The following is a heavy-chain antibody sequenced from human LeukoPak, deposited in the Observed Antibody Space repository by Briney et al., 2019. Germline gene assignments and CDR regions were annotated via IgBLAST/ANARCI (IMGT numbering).Heavy chain of an antibody. J-gene: IGHJ5*02. Sequence: GASVNVSCKPPVGTYSHYAVNWIRQAAGQGLEWVGGIIPIRGIPKTAQKFQDRITSTTDKSTSTVYMEMSSLRFEDTAVYYCAREQSGTTVVTKYDPWGQGTLVTVSS. D-gene: IGHD4-23*01. CDR2: IIPIRGIP. CDR3: AREQSGTTVVTKYDP. CDR1: VGTYSHYA. V-gene: IGHV1-69*10.